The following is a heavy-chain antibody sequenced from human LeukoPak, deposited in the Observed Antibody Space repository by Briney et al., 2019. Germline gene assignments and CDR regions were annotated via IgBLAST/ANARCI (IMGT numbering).Heavy chain of an antibody. CDR3: TRDSGYNAFDI. D-gene: IGHD5-12*01. J-gene: IGHJ3*02. CDR2: IKEDGTAK. V-gene: IGHV3-7*01. Sequence: GGSLRLSCAASGFTFSSSWMAWVRQAPGKGLEWVGNIKEDGTAKNYVVSVRGRFTISRDNAKNSLYLQMNSLRGEDTAVYYCTRDSGYNAFDIWGQGTTVIVSS. CDR1: GFTFSSSW.